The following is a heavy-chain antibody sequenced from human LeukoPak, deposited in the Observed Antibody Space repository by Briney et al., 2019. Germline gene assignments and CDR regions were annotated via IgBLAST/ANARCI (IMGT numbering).Heavy chain of an antibody. J-gene: IGHJ4*02. Sequence: SETLPLTCAVYGGSFSGYYWIWIRQPPGKGLEWSGEINHSGSTNYNPSLKSRVTISVDTSKNQFSLKLSSVTAADTAVYYCGRGKYSSSPADYWGQGTLVTVSS. V-gene: IGHV4-34*01. CDR3: GRGKYSSSPADY. D-gene: IGHD6-6*01. CDR1: GGSFSGYY. CDR2: INHSGST.